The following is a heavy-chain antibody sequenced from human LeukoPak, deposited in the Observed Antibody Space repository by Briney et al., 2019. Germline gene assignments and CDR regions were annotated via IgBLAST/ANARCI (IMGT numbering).Heavy chain of an antibody. J-gene: IGHJ3*02. CDR1: GGTFSSYT. D-gene: IGHD3-22*01. Sequence: SVKVSCKASGGTFSSYTISWVRQAPGQGLEWMGRIIPILGIANYAQKFQGRVTITADKSTSTAYKELSSLRSEDTAVYYCARDYSRGLNAFDIWGQGTMVTVSS. CDR2: IIPILGIA. V-gene: IGHV1-69*04. CDR3: ARDYSRGLNAFDI.